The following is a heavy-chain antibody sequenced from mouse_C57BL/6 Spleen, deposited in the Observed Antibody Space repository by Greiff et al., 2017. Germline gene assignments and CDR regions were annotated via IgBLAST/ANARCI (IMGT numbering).Heavy chain of an antibody. J-gene: IGHJ2*01. Sequence: VQLQQSGPELVKPGASVKISCKASGYAFSSSWMNWVKQRPGKGLEWIGRIYPGDGDTNYNGKFKGKATLTVDKSSSTAYMQLSSLTSADSAVYFCARFDTVVTLYYWGQGTTLTVSS. D-gene: IGHD1-1*01. CDR3: ARFDTVVTLYY. CDR1: GYAFSSSW. CDR2: IYPGDGDT. V-gene: IGHV1-82*01.